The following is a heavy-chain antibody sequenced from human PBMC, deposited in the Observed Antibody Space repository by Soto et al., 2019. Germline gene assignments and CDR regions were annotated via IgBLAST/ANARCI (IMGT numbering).Heavy chain of an antibody. D-gene: IGHD3-3*01. V-gene: IGHV3-9*01. J-gene: IGHJ6*04. CDR2: ITWNSNNL. CDR3: AKDIRRFLLYGTEV. Sequence: GGSLRLSCTASGFKFDDYAMHWVRQAPGKGLEWVSGITWNSNNLDYADSVKGRFTISRDNAKNSLYLQMNSLRAEDTALYYCAKDIRRFLLYGTEVWGNGTTVSVSS. CDR1: GFKFDDYA.